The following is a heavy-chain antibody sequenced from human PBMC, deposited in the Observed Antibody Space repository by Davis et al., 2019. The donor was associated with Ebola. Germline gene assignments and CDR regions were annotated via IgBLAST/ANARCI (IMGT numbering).Heavy chain of an antibody. CDR1: GYTFTSYY. J-gene: IGHJ4*02. Sequence: AASVKVSCKASGYTFTSYYMHWVRQAPGQGLEWMGIINPSGGSTSYAQKFQGRVTMTRDTSTSTVYMELSSLRSEDTAVYYCARVSGEQWLVHHFDYWGQGTLVTVSS. D-gene: IGHD6-19*01. CDR2: INPSGGST. CDR3: ARVSGEQWLVHHFDY. V-gene: IGHV1-46*01.